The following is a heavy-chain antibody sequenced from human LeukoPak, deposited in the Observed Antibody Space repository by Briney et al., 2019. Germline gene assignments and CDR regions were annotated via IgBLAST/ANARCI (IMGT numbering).Heavy chain of an antibody. V-gene: IGHV1-46*03. J-gene: IGHJ3*02. Sequence: ASVKVSCKASGYTFTSYYMHWVRQAPGQGLEWMGIINPSGGSTSYAQKFQGRVTMTRDTSTSTVYMELSSLRSEDTAVYYCVRDWPTMGDAFDIWGQGTMVTVSS. CDR3: VRDWPTMGDAFDI. CDR2: INPSGGST. D-gene: IGHD3-10*01. CDR1: GYTFTSYY.